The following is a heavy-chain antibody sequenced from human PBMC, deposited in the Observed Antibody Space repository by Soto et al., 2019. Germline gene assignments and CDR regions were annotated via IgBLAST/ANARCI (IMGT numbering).Heavy chain of an antibody. CDR2: VHHSWGS. CDR3: ARQGFGPLHGLVDV. D-gene: IGHD3-10*01. J-gene: IGHJ6*02. CDR1: GGSISSYY. Sequence: QVQLQESGPGLVKPSETMSLSCTVSGGSISSYYWSWFRQSPGKRMEWIGYVHHSWGSSYNPSLQVRVAISLDTSKSQLSLKVTAVIAIDTVVYYCARQGFGPLHGLVDVWGQGTTVTVSS. V-gene: IGHV4-59*08.